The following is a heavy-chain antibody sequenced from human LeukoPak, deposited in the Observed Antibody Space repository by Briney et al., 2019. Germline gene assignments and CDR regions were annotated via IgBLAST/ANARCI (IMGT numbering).Heavy chain of an antibody. CDR2: IPYDGSNT. V-gene: IGHV3-30*18. CDR3: AKNTKPTVVTPDF. CDR1: GFTASSNY. Sequence: GGSLRLSCAASGFTASSNYMGWVRQAPGKGLEGVAVIPYDGSNTYYADSVKGRFTISRDNSKNTLYLQMNSLRAEDTAVYYCAKNTKPTVVTPDFWGQGTLVTVSS. D-gene: IGHD4-23*01. J-gene: IGHJ4*02.